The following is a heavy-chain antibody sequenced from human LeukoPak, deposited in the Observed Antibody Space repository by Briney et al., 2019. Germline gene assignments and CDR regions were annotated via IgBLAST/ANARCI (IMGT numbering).Heavy chain of an antibody. CDR2: IYTSGST. V-gene: IGHV4-4*07. J-gene: IGHJ5*02. CDR1: GGSISSYY. CDR3: AREKVFNYYGSGSYYNANWFDP. D-gene: IGHD3-10*01. Sequence: SETLSLTCTVSGGSISSYYWSWIRQPAGKGLEWIGRIYTSGSTNYNPSLKSRVTISVDTSKNQFSLKLSSVTAADTAVYYCAREKVFNYYGSGSYYNANWFDPWGQGTLVTVSS.